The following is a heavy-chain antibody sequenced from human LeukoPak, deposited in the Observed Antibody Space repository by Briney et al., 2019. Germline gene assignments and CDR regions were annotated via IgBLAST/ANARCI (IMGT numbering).Heavy chain of an antibody. J-gene: IGHJ4*02. D-gene: IGHD6-13*01. CDR3: ARGGPYSSSEIDY. CDR1: GYIFTVYY. V-gene: IGHV1-2*02. Sequence: ASVKVSCKASGYIFTVYYMHWVRQAPGQGLEWMGWINPNTGGTNYAQKFQGRVTMTRNTSISTAYMELRRLRSDDTAVYYCARGGPYSSSEIDYWGQGTLVTVSS. CDR2: INPNTGGT.